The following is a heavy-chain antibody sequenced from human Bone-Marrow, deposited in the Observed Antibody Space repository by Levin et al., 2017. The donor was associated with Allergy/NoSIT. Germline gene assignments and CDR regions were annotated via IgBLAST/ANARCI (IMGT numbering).Heavy chain of an antibody. CDR3: ARDNLDRLYGYGMDV. CDR1: GFTFSSYS. J-gene: IGHJ6*02. Sequence: PGGSLRLSCAASGFTFSSYSMNWVRQAPGKGLEWVSSISIVSSSIYYADSVKGRFTISRDNAKNSLYRKMNSLRAGDTAVYYCARDNLDRLYGYGMDVWGQGTTVTVSS. D-gene: IGHD3/OR15-3a*01. CDR2: ISIVSSSI. V-gene: IGHV3-21*01.